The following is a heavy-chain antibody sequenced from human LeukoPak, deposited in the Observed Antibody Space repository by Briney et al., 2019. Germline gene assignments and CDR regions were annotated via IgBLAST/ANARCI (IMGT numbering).Heavy chain of an antibody. V-gene: IGHV3-23*01. CDR3: AKALRTCTLYFQH. Sequence: GGSLRLSCTASGFTFSRYAISWVRQAPGKGLEWVSFIIGSSGSTYYADSVKGRFTISRDNSKNTLILQMNSLRAEDTAMYYCAKALRTCTLYFQHWGQGTLVTVSS. CDR1: GFTFSRYA. J-gene: IGHJ1*01. CDR2: IIGSSGST. D-gene: IGHD2-2*01.